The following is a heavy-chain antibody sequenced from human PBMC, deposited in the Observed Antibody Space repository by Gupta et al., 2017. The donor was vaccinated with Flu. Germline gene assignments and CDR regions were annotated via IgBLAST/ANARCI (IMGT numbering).Heavy chain of an antibody. D-gene: IGHD6-6*01. Sequence: LTCAVSGGSISTDNWWSWVRQSPQKGLEWIGEIYHSGSTNYNPSLKSRVTISIDKSTNQFALRLSSVTAADTAIYYCASRVGTRPFWGQGILVTVSS. J-gene: IGHJ4*02. CDR2: IYHSGST. V-gene: IGHV4-4*02. CDR1: GGSISTDNW. CDR3: ASRVGTRPF.